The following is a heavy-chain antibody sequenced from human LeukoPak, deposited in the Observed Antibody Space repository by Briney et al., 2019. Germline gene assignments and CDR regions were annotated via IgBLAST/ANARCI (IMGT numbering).Heavy chain of an antibody. J-gene: IGHJ4*02. CDR1: GFTVSSNY. CDR2: IYSGGST. D-gene: IGHD3-22*01. CDR3: ARGGDSSGYFPSALDY. V-gene: IGHV3-53*01. Sequence: EGSLRLSCAASGFTVSSNYMSWVRQAPGKGLEWVSVIYSGGSTYYADSVKGRFTISRDNSKNTLYLQMNSLRAEDTAVYYCARGGDSSGYFPSALDYWGQGTLVTVSS.